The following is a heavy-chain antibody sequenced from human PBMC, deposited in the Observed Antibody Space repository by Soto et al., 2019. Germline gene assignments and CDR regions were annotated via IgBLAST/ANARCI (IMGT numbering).Heavy chain of an antibody. CDR3: ARDWSRYFDSSGLMLFY. J-gene: IGHJ4*02. CDR2: ISAHNGDT. V-gene: IGHV1-18*04. D-gene: IGHD3-22*01. CDR1: GYTFNYYG. Sequence: ASVKVSCKASGYTFNYYGISWVRQAPGQGLEWVGWISAHNGDTKYAQNLQGRLTLTTDTSTSTAYMELTSLTSDDTAAYYCARDWSRYFDSSGLMLFYWGQGTLVTVSS.